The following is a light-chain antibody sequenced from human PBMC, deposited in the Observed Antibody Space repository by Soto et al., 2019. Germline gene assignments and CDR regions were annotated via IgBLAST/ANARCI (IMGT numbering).Light chain of an antibody. J-gene: IGKJ1*01. CDR3: QQYNSYPWT. CDR1: QSISSW. V-gene: IGKV1-5*01. Sequence: QMSQSASTLSASVGDRVTITCRASQSISSWLAWYQQKPGKAPKLLIYDASSLESGVPSRFSGSGSGTEFTLTITSLQPDDFATYYCQQYNSYPWTFGQGTKV. CDR2: DAS.